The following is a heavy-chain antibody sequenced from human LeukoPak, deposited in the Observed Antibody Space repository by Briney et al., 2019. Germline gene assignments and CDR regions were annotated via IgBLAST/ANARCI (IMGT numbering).Heavy chain of an antibody. D-gene: IGHD2-15*01. CDR1: GFTFSSYS. V-gene: IGHV3-21*01. CDR2: ISSSSSYI. Sequence: GSLSLSCAASGFTFSSYSMNWVRPAPGKGLEWVSSISSSSSYIYYADSVKGRFTISRDNAKNSLYLQMNSLRAEDTAVYYCATGCWNCRYAMDVWGQGTTVTVSS. CDR3: ATGCWNCRYAMDV. J-gene: IGHJ6*02.